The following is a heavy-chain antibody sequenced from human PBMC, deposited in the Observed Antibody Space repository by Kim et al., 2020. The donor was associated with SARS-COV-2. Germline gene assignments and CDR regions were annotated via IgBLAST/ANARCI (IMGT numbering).Heavy chain of an antibody. CDR2: LNQDGSEK. CDR3: ARDLKGYYYDSSDAFDI. CDR1: GFTFSRYW. V-gene: IGHV3-7*03. Sequence: GGSLRLSCAASGFTFSRYWMSWVRQAPGKGLEWVASLNQDGSEKYYVDSVKGRFTISRDNAKNSLYLQMNSLRAEDTAVYYCARDLKGYYYDSSDAFDIWGQGTMVTVSS. D-gene: IGHD3-22*01. J-gene: IGHJ3*02.